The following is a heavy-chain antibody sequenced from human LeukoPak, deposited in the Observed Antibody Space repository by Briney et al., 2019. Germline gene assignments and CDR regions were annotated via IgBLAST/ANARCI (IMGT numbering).Heavy chain of an antibody. Sequence: GGSLRLSCAASGFTFSTYWMTWVRQAPGKGLEWVANIKQDGSEKNYVDSVKGRFTISRDNAKNSLSLRMNSLSAEDTAVYYCATGYSGWYFYFQHWGQGSLVSVSS. D-gene: IGHD5-12*01. V-gene: IGHV3-7*01. J-gene: IGHJ1*01. CDR3: ATGYSGWYFYFQH. CDR2: IKQDGSEK. CDR1: GFTFSTYW.